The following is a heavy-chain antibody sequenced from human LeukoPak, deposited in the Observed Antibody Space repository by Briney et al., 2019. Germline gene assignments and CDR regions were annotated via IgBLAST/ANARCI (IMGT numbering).Heavy chain of an antibody. V-gene: IGHV1-2*02. J-gene: IGHJ4*02. CDR1: GYTFTGYY. CDR3: ATTLYYYGSGSYYIDH. CDR2: INPNSGGT. D-gene: IGHD3-10*01. Sequence: ASVKVSCKASGYTFTGYYMHWVRQAPGQGLEWMGWINPNSGGTNYAQKFQGRVTMTRDTSISTAYMELSRLRSDDTAVYYCATTLYYYGSGSYYIDHWGQGTLVTVSS.